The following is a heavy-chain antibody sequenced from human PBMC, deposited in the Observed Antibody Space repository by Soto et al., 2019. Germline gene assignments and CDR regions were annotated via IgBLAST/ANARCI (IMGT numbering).Heavy chain of an antibody. J-gene: IGHJ3*02. CDR3: ARSYYDFWSGYSLGAFDI. Sequence: TLSLTCTVSGGSISSGGYYWSWIRQHPGKGLEWIGYIYYSGSTYYNPSPKSRVTISVDTSKNQFSLKLSSVTAADTAVYYCARSYYDFWSGYSLGAFDIWGQGTMVTVSS. CDR1: GGSISSGGYY. V-gene: IGHV4-31*03. D-gene: IGHD3-3*01. CDR2: IYYSGST.